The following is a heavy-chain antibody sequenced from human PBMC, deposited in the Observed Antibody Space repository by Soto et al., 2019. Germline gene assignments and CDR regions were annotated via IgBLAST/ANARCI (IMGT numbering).Heavy chain of an antibody. V-gene: IGHV4-39*02. CDR3: AREGGGYCSGGSCRIDS. CDR1: GGSISSSSYY. CDR2: IYYSGNT. D-gene: IGHD2-15*01. Sequence: QLQLQESGPGLVKPSETLSLTCTVSGGSISSSSYYWGWIRQPPGKGLEWIGSIYYSGNTYYNPSLKSRVTISVDTSKNQFSLKLSFVTAADTAVYYCAREGGGYCSGGSCRIDSWGQGTLVTVSS. J-gene: IGHJ4*02.